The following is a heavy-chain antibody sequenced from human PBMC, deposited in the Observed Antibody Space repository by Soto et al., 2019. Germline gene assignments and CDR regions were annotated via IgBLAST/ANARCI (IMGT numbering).Heavy chain of an antibody. CDR2: IWYDGSNK. D-gene: IGHD2-15*01. J-gene: IGHJ6*03. CDR3: ARDQGARYCSGGSCYPPLYYYYYMDG. CDR1: GFTFSSYG. Sequence: GGSLRLSCAASGFTFSSYGMHWVRQAPGKGLEWVAVIWYDGSNKYYADSVKGRFTISRDNSKNTLYLQMNSLRAEDTAVYYCARDQGARYCSGGSCYPPLYYYYYMDGWGKGTKVTVSS. V-gene: IGHV3-33*01.